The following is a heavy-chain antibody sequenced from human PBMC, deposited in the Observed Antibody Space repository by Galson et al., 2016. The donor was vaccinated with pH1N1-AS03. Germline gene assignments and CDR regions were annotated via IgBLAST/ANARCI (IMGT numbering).Heavy chain of an antibody. CDR3: ATTDGYHSYFDY. CDR2: ISSGGEAI. CDR1: GFSLTDYY. D-gene: IGHD5-24*01. Sequence: SLRLSCAASGFSLTDYYINWIRQAPGKGLEWVAHISSGGEAIFYADSVKGRFTTSRDNAKSSVYLQIHSLRADDTAVYYCATTDGYHSYFDYWGQGTLVTVSP. J-gene: IGHJ4*02. V-gene: IGHV3-11*01.